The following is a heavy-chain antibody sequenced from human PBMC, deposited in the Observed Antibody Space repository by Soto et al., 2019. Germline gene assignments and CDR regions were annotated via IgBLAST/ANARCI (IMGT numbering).Heavy chain of an antibody. CDR1: GGSFSCYY. V-gene: IGHV4-34*01. CDR3: ARVTPLGYRYYYDSSGYRFDY. Sequence: PSETLSLTCAVYGGSFSCYYWSWIRQPPGKGLEWIGEINHSGSTNYNPSLKSRVTISVATSKNQFSLKLSSVTAADTAVYYCARVTPLGYRYYYDSSGYRFDYWGQGTLVTVSS. J-gene: IGHJ4*02. CDR2: INHSGST. D-gene: IGHD3-22*01.